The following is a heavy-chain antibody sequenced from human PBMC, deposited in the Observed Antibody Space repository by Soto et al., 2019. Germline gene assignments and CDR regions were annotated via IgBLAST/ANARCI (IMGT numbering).Heavy chain of an antibody. J-gene: IGHJ4*02. CDR2: ISYDGTDK. CDR3: AQVIRYTVTPHDDY. D-gene: IGHD4-17*01. CDR1: GFTFGSYG. V-gene: IGHV3-30*18. Sequence: QVQLVESGGGVVQPGRSLRLSCVGSGFTFGSYGMHWVRQAPGKGLEWVAVISYDGTDKYYTDSVKGRFTISRDSAKNSLFLQMNSLRAEDTAVYYCAQVIRYTVTPHDDYWGQGTLVTVSS.